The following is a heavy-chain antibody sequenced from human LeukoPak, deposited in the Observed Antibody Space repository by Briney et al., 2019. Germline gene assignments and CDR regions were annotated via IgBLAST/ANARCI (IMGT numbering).Heavy chain of an antibody. CDR2: ISQDVSHK. D-gene: IGHD5-12*01. V-gene: IGHV3-7*01. CDR3: ARVGYNGWNFEN. Sequence: GGSLRLSCAAFGFTFSSYWMSWVRQAPGKGLQSVAYISQDVSHKYYVDSVKGRFTISRDNAKNSLHLEMNSLRAEDTALYYCARVGYNGWNFENWGQGTLVTVSS. CDR1: GFTFSSYW. J-gene: IGHJ4*02.